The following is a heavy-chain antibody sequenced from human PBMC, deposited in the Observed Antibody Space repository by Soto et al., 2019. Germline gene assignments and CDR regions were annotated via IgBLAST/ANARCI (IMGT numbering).Heavy chain of an antibody. J-gene: IGHJ4*02. CDR3: ARFVLVPDARGCYFDY. D-gene: IGHD2-2*01. V-gene: IGHV4-39*01. Sequence: SETLSLTCTVSGGAISSSSYYLGWIRQPPGKGLEWIGSIYYSGSTYYNPSLKSRVTISVDTSKNQFSLTLSSVTAADTAVYYCARFVLVPDARGCYFDYWGQGTLVTVSS. CDR1: GGAISSSSYY. CDR2: IYYSGST.